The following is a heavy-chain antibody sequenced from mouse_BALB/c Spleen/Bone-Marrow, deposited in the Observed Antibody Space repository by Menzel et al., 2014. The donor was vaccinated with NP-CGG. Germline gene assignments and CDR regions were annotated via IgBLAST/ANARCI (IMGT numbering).Heavy chain of an antibody. CDR2: ICPGSGST. CDR1: GYTFTDYV. V-gene: IGHV1-77*01. D-gene: IGHD1-1*01. Sequence: QVQLQQSGPELVKPGASVKMSCKASGYTFTDYVISWVKQRTGQGLEWIGEICPGSGSTYYNEKFKGKATLTADKSSNTAYMQLSSLTSEDSAVYFCARGYYGSSYYFDYWGQGTTLTVSS. CDR3: ARGYYGSSYYFDY. J-gene: IGHJ2*01.